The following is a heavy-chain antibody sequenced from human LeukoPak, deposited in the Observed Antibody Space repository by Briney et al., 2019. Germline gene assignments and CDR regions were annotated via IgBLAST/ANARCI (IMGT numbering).Heavy chain of an antibody. D-gene: IGHD4-17*01. Sequence: SETLSLTCTVSGGSTSSSDYYWGWIRQPPGKDLEWIGSIYYSGSTYYSPSLKSRVTISVDTSKNQFSLKLSSVTAADTAVYYCAREDGDYYPSAYWGQGALVTVSS. CDR2: IYYSGST. J-gene: IGHJ4*02. V-gene: IGHV4-39*07. CDR1: GGSTSSSDYY. CDR3: AREDGDYYPSAY.